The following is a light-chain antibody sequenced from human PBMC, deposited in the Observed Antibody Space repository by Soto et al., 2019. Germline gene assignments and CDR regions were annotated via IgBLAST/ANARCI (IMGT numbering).Light chain of an antibody. V-gene: IGLV1-51*01. CDR2: DNN. J-gene: IGLJ1*01. CDR1: SSNIGKNY. CDR3: GTWDSSLSAYV. Sequence: QSVLTQPPSVTAAPGQKVTISCSGSSSNIGKNYVSGYQQVPGTAPKLLIYDNNKRPSGIPDRFSGSKSGTSATLGITGLQTGDEADYYCGTWDSSLSAYVFGTGTKVTVL.